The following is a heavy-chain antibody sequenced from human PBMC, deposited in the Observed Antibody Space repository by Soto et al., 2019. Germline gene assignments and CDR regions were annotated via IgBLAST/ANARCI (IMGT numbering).Heavy chain of an antibody. CDR1: GFTFSGSA. D-gene: IGHD4-4*01. J-gene: IGHJ6*02. CDR2: IRSKANSYAT. Sequence: PGGSLRLSCAASGFTFSGSAMHWVRQASGKGLEWVGRIRSKANSYATAYAASVKGRFTISRDDSKNTAYLQMNSLKTEDTAVYYCTRRKSNPRDGGVYGMDVWGQGTAVPVSS. V-gene: IGHV3-73*01. CDR3: TRRKSNPRDGGVYGMDV.